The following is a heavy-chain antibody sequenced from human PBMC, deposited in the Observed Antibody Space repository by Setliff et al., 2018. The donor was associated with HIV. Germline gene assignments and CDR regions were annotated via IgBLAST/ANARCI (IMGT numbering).Heavy chain of an antibody. V-gene: IGHV3-7*04. J-gene: IGHJ4*02. CDR2: IKQDGSEK. CDR3: LRERNFWSRSPG. D-gene: IGHD3-3*01. CDR1: GFTFSRYW. Sequence: PGESLKISCTASGFTFSRYWMSWVRQAPGKGLEWVANIKQDGSEKYYVDSVKGRFTISRDNAKNSLSLQMNSLRAEDTAVYYCLRERNFWSRSPGWGQGTLVTVS.